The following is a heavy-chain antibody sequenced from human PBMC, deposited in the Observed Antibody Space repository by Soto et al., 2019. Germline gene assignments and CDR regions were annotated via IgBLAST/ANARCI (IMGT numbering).Heavy chain of an antibody. Sequence: SETLSLTCAVYGGSFSCYYWSWIRQPPGKGLEWIGEINHSGSTNYNPSLKSRVTISVDTSKNQFSLKLSSVTAADTAVYYCARGLKYYYDSSGYSAPYNWFDPWGQGTLVTVPQ. V-gene: IGHV4-34*01. CDR2: INHSGST. J-gene: IGHJ5*02. CDR3: ARGLKYYYDSSGYSAPYNWFDP. CDR1: GGSFSCYY. D-gene: IGHD3-22*01.